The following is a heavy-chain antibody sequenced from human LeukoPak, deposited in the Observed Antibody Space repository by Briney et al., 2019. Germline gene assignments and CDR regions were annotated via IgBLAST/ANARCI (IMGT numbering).Heavy chain of an antibody. CDR3: ARDRRILAGCLDY. V-gene: IGHV3-30*04. D-gene: IGHD6-13*01. J-gene: IGHJ4*02. CDR2: ISYDGSNK. Sequence: GGSLRLSCAASGFTFSSYAMHWVRQAPGKGLEWVAVISYDGSNKYYADSVKGRFTISRDNSKNTLYLQMNSLGAEDTAVYYCARDRRILAGCLDYWGQGTLVTVSS. CDR1: GFTFSSYA.